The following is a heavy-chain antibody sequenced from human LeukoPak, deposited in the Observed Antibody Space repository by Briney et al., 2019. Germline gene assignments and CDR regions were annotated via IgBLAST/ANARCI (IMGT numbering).Heavy chain of an antibody. Sequence: GGSLRLSCAASGFTFDDYVMHWVRQAPGKGLEWVSSISWNSVSTGYVDSVRGRFTISRDNAKNSLYLQMNSLRAEDTGLYFRTKDMDYRTVRGYGMDVWGQGTTVIVSS. V-gene: IGHV3-9*01. CDR1: GFTFDDYV. J-gene: IGHJ6*02. D-gene: IGHD3-10*01. CDR3: TKDMDYRTVRGYGMDV. CDR2: ISWNSVST.